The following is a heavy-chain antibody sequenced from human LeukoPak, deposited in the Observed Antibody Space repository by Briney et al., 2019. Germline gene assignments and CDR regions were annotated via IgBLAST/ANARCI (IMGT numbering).Heavy chain of an antibody. CDR1: GFTFSSYW. D-gene: IGHD6-13*01. Sequence: GGSLRLSCAASGFTFSSYWMSWVRQAPGKGLEWVANIKQDGSEKYYVDSVKGRFTISRDNAKNSLYLQMNSLRAEDTAVYYCATRPYSSSWYPHYWGQGTLVTASS. J-gene: IGHJ4*02. CDR3: ATRPYSSSWYPHY. CDR2: IKQDGSEK. V-gene: IGHV3-7*01.